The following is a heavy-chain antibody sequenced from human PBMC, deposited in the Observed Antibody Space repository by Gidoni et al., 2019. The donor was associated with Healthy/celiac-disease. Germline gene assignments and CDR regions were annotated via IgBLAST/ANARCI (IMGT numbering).Heavy chain of an antibody. D-gene: IGHD3-10*01. CDR2: ISGSGASK. CDR3: AKDPYGSGSYYIDS. CDR1: GFTFSSYA. J-gene: IGHJ4*02. Sequence: EVQLLASGGGLVQPGGSLRLSCAASGFTFSSYAMSWVRQALGKGLEWVSAISGSGASKYYADSVKGRCTISRDNSKNTLYLQMNSLRAEDTAVYYCAKDPYGSGSYYIDSWGQGTLVTVSS. V-gene: IGHV3-23*01.